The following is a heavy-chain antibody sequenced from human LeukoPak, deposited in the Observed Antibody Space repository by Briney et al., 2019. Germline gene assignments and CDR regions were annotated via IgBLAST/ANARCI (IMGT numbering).Heavy chain of an antibody. J-gene: IGHJ4*02. V-gene: IGHV1-18*01. Sequence: ASVKVSCKASGYTFTSHGITWVRQAPGQGFEWMGWISAYNGDTKYPETSQVRVTLTTDTSTNTVYMELRNLKSDDTAVYYCTRGGSGSYYDYWGQGTLITVSS. D-gene: IGHD3-10*01. CDR2: ISAYNGDT. CDR1: GYTFTSHG. CDR3: TRGGSGSYYDY.